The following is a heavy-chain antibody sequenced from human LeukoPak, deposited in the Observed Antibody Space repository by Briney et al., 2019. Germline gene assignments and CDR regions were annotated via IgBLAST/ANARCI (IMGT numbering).Heavy chain of an antibody. D-gene: IGHD3-22*01. Sequence: GGSLRLSCAASGFTFSSYWMHWVRQAPGKGLVWVSRINSDGSSTSYADSVKGRFTISRDNAKNTLYLQMNSLRAEDTAVYYCAKDSAYYLYYFDYWGQGTLVTVSS. CDR1: GFTFSSYW. CDR3: AKDSAYYLYYFDY. J-gene: IGHJ4*02. V-gene: IGHV3-74*01. CDR2: INSDGSST.